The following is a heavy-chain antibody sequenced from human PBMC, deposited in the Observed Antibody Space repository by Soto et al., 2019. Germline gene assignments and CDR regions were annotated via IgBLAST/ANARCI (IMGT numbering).Heavy chain of an antibody. D-gene: IGHD3-16*01. V-gene: IGHV1-8*01. Sequence: ASVKVSCKASGYSFTNNDVSWVRQTTGQGLEWMGWMNPGSGDTGYAQKFQGRVTMTRDISTATAYMELSSLRSDDTATYYCARMATFGSLNWFDPWGQGTLVTVSS. CDR3: ARMATFGSLNWFDP. CDR2: MNPGSGDT. CDR1: GYSFTNND. J-gene: IGHJ5*02.